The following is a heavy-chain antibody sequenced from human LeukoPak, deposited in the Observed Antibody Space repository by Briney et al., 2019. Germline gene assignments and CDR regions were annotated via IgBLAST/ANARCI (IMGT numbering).Heavy chain of an antibody. D-gene: IGHD3-22*01. J-gene: IGHJ4*02. CDR3: ARTYYYDSDGYYHYTPGDY. V-gene: IGHV3-66*01. CDR1: GFTFSSYE. CDR2: IYSGGST. Sequence: GGSLRLSCAASGFTFSSYEMNWVRQAPGKGLEWVSVIYSGGSTYYADSVKGRFTISRDNVKNSVYLQMNSLRDEDTAVYYCARTYYYDSDGYYHYTPGDYWGQGTLVTVSS.